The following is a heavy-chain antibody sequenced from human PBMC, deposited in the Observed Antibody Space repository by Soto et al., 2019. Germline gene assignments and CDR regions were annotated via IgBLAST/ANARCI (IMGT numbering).Heavy chain of an antibody. CDR3: AKLEIAAAGSQIDY. J-gene: IGHJ4*02. CDR2: ISYDGSNK. V-gene: IGHV3-30*18. Sequence: LRLSCAASGFTFSSYGMHWVRQAPGKGLEWVAVISYDGSNKYYADSVKGRFTISRDNSKNTLYLQMNSLRAEDTAVYYCAKLEIAAAGSQIDYWGQGTLVTVAS. D-gene: IGHD6-13*01. CDR1: GFTFSSYG.